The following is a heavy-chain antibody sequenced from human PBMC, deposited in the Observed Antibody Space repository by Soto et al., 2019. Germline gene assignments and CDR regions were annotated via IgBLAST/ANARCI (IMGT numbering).Heavy chain of an antibody. CDR2: IYHSGST. CDR3: ARAGARFMLRGAINWFDP. Sequence: SECLSLTCAVCGGAISSSNWWRWVRQPPGKGLEWIGEIYHSGSTNYNPSLKSRVTISVDKSKNQFSLKLSSVTAADTAVYYCARAGARFMLRGAINWFDPWGQGTLVTVSS. CDR1: GGAISSSNW. D-gene: IGHD3-10*01. J-gene: IGHJ5*02. V-gene: IGHV4-4*02.